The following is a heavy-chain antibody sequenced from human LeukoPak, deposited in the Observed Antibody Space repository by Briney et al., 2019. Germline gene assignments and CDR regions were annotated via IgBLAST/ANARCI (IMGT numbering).Heavy chain of an antibody. D-gene: IGHD3-10*01. V-gene: IGHV3-7*01. J-gene: IGHJ4*02. CDR2: IKQDGSEK. CDR1: GFTFSSYW. CDR3: ARGSMARGRAYFDY. Sequence: PGGSLRLSCAASGFTFSSYWMSWVRQAPGKGLEWVANIKQDGSEKYYVDSVKGRFTISRDNAKNSLYLQMNSLRAEDTAVYYCARGSMARGRAYFDYWGQGTLVTVSS.